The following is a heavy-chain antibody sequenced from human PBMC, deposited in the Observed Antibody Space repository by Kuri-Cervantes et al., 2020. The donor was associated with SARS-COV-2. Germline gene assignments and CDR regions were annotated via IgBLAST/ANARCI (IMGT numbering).Heavy chain of an antibody. CDR2: ISSDSASI. Sequence: GESLKISCAASGFTFSSYTMNWVRQAPGKGLECVSSISSDSASIYYADSVRGRFSIPRDNSKNSLYLQMNSLRAEDTAVYYCARERTDYDFWSGYYMDYWGQGTLVTVSS. CDR3: ARERTDYDFWSGYYMDY. J-gene: IGHJ4*02. CDR1: GFTFSSYT. V-gene: IGHV3-21*01. D-gene: IGHD3-3*01.